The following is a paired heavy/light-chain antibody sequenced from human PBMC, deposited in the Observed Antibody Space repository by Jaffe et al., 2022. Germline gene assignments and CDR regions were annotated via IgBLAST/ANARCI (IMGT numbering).Heavy chain of an antibody. CDR3: ARDWGYSWPPFDY. D-gene: IGHD5-18*01. CDR1: GYTFTGYY. Sequence: QVHLVQSGAEVKKTGASMTVSCKASGYTFTGYYMHWVRQAPGQGLEWMGWINPNNGGTNYAQKFQGRVTMTRDTSISTAYMELSRLRSDDTAVYYCARDWGYSWPPFDYWGQGTLVTVSS. V-gene: IGHV1-2*02. CDR2: INPNNGGT. J-gene: IGHJ4*02.
Light chain of an antibody. Sequence: EIVMTQSPATLSVSPGERATLSCRASQTISSNLAWYQQKPGQAPRLLIYGASTRATDIPARFSGSGSGTEFTLTISSLQSEDFAVYYCQQYNNWPPGTFGQGTKVEIK. J-gene: IGKJ1*01. CDR3: QQYNNWPPGT. V-gene: IGKV3-15*01. CDR2: GAS. CDR1: QTISSN.